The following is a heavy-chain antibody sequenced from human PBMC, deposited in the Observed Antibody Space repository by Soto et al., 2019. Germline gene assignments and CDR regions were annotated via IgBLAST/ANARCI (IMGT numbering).Heavy chain of an antibody. CDR2: INAGNGNT. V-gene: IGHV1-3*01. CDR3: ARDSHVLDDAFDI. CDR1: GYTFTSYA. J-gene: IGHJ3*02. Sequence: QVQLVQSGAEVKKPGASVKVSCKASGYTFTSYAMHWVRQAPGQRLEWMGWINAGNGNTKYSQKFQGRVTITRDTSASTAYIELSSLRSEDTAVYYCARDSHVLDDAFDIWGQGTMVTVSS. D-gene: IGHD2-15*01.